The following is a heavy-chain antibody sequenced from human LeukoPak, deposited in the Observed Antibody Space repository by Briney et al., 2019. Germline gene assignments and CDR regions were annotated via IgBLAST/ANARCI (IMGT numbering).Heavy chain of an antibody. CDR2: IISSGSTI. Sequence: GGSLRLSCAASGFTFSDYYMSWIRQAPGKGLEWVSYIISSGSTIYYADSVKGRFTISRDNAKNSLCLQMNSLRAEDTAVYYCARERDANYYDSSGYYSIRDYWGQGTLVTVSS. D-gene: IGHD3-22*01. CDR3: ARERDANYYDSSGYYSIRDY. J-gene: IGHJ4*02. CDR1: GFTFSDYY. V-gene: IGHV3-11*04.